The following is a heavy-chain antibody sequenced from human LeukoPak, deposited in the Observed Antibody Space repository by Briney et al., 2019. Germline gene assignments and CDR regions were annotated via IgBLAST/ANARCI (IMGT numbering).Heavy chain of an antibody. V-gene: IGHV4-59*01. CDR1: GGSISSYY. CDR3: ARGNSPTPWFDP. CDR2: IYYSETT. J-gene: IGHJ5*02. Sequence: PSETLSLTCTVSGGSISSYYCTWIRQPPGKGLEWIGYIYYSETTRYNPSLKSRVTISVDTSKNQFSLNLSSVTAADTAVYYCARGNSPTPWFDPWGQGTLVTVSS. D-gene: IGHD1/OR15-1a*01.